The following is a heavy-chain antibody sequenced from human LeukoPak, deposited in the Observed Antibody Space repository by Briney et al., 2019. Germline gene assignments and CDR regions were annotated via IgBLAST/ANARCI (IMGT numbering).Heavy chain of an antibody. D-gene: IGHD1-1*01. J-gene: IGHJ4*02. CDR1: GGSISSGGYY. CDR2: IYYSGST. V-gene: IGHV4-31*03. Sequence: PSETLSLTCTVSGGSISSGGYYWSWIRQHPGKGLEWIGSIYYSGSTNYNPSLQGRVTISLDTSRNQFPLKLSSVTAADTAVYYCASGDNDPLFDYWGQGTLVTVSS. CDR3: ASGDNDPLFDY.